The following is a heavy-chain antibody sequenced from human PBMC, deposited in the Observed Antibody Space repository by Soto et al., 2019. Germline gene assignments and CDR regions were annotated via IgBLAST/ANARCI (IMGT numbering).Heavy chain of an antibody. V-gene: IGHV1-69*06. CDR3: ARALLSHSYDSGGYDSYFHAMDV. CDR2: IIPISETT. J-gene: IGHJ6*02. D-gene: IGHD3-22*01. CDR1: GGTFSSLD. Sequence: QVQLVQSGAEVKKPGSSVKVSCKASGGTFSSLDINWVRQAPGQGLEWMGGIIPISETTNYAQIFQGRVSIVADISTSTAYMELSRLRSEDTAVYYCARALLSHSYDSGGYDSYFHAMDVWGQGTPVTVFS.